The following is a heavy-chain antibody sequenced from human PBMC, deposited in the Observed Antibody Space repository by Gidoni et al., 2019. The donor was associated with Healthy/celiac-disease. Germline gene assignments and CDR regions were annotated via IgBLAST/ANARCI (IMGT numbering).Heavy chain of an antibody. J-gene: IGHJ2*01. CDR2: ISYDGSNK. Sequence: QVQLVESGGGVVQPGRSLRLSCAASGFTFSSYGMHWVRQAPGKGLEWVAVISYDGSNKYYADSVKGRFTISRDNSKNTLYLQMNSLRAEDTAVYYCAKVRSHQEIPYFDLWGRGTLVTVSS. CDR1: GFTFSSYG. CDR3: AKVRSHQEIPYFDL. V-gene: IGHV3-30*18.